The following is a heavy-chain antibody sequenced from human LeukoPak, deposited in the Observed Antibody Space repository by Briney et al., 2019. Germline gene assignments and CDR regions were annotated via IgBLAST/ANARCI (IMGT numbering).Heavy chain of an antibody. Sequence: ASVKVSCKASGYTFTGYYMHWVRQAPGQGLEWMGWINPNSGGTNYAQKFQGRVTMTRDTSISTAYMELSRLRSDDTAVYYCARDPVQLWSGYYYMDVWGKGTTVTISS. D-gene: IGHD5-18*01. CDR3: ARDPVQLWSGYYYMDV. J-gene: IGHJ6*03. CDR1: GYTFTGYY. CDR2: INPNSGGT. V-gene: IGHV1-2*02.